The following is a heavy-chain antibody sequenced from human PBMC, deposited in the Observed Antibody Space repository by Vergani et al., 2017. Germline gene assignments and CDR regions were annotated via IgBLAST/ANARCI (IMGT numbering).Heavy chain of an antibody. Sequence: QVQLVQSGAEVKKPGASVKVSCKASGYTFTGYYMHWVRQAPGQGLEWMGWINPNSGGTNYAQKFQGRVTMTRDTSISTAYMELSSLRSEDTAVYYGARAFDYYYYGMDVWGQGTTVTVSS. CDR1: GYTFTGYY. J-gene: IGHJ6*02. CDR2: INPNSGGT. V-gene: IGHV1-2*02. CDR3: ARAFDYYYYGMDV. D-gene: IGHD3-16*01.